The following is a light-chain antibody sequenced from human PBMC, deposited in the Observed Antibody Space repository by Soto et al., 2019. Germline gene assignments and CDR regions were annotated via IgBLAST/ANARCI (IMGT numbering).Light chain of an antibody. CDR2: DVN. J-gene: IGLJ2*01. CDR1: SSDVGGFNF. V-gene: IGLV2-14*03. Sequence: QSALTQPASVSGSPGQSITISCTGTSSDVGGFNFVSWYQQPPGKAPKLIIFDVNNRPSGVSNRFSGSKSDNTASLTISGLQAEDEGDYYCSSYTRSNTLVLFGGGTKVTVL. CDR3: SSYTRSNTLVL.